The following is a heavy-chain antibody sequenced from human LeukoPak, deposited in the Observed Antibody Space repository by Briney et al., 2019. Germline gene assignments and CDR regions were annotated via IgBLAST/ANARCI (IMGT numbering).Heavy chain of an antibody. D-gene: IGHD3-10*01. J-gene: IGHJ4*02. CDR3: ARDVSYYGSGSSGLVDY. CDR2: ISDYNGNT. V-gene: IGHV1-18*01. Sequence: ASVKVSCKASGYTFTSYGISWVRQAPGQGVEWMGWISDYNGNTNYAQKLQGRVTMTTDTSTSTAYMELRSLRSDDTAVYYCARDVSYYGSGSSGLVDYWGQGTLVTVSS. CDR1: GYTFTSYG.